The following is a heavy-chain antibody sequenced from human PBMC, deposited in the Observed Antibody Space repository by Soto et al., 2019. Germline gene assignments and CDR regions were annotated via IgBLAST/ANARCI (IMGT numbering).Heavy chain of an antibody. D-gene: IGHD3-22*01. V-gene: IGHV1-24*01. Sequence: ASVKVSCKVSGYTLTELSMHWVRQAPGKGLEWMGGFDPEDGETIYAQKFQGRVTMTEDTSTDTAYMKLSSLRSENTAVYNYKNLEYYYDSSGYSYYYYGMDVWGQGTTVTVSS. CDR3: KNLEYYYDSSGYSYYYYGMDV. J-gene: IGHJ6*02. CDR1: GYTLTELS. CDR2: FDPEDGET.